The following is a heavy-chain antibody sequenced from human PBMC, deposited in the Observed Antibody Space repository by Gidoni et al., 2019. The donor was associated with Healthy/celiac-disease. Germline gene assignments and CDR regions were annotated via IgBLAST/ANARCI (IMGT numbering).Heavy chain of an antibody. CDR3: ARDLRDSYGDYASSYYYYGMDV. J-gene: IGHJ6*02. D-gene: IGHD4-17*01. CDR1: GGSISSGDYY. V-gene: IGHV4-30-4*01. Sequence: QVQLQESGPGLVKPSQTLSLTCTVSGGSISSGDYYWSWIRQPPGKGLEWIGYIYYSGSTYYNPSLKSRVTISVDTSKNQFSLKLSSVTAADTAVYYCARDLRDSYGDYASSYYYYGMDVWGQGTTVTVSS. CDR2: IYYSGST.